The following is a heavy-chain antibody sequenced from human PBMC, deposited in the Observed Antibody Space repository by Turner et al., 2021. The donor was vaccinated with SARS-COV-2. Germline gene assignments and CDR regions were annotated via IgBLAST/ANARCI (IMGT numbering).Heavy chain of an antibody. CDR3: ARGELWSFSSYDN. J-gene: IGHJ4*02. V-gene: IGHV1-46*03. CDR1: GYIFINYY. D-gene: IGHD3-10*01. CDR2: INPSGGGT. Sequence: QVQLVQSGAAVKKPGASVKVSCKASGYIFINYYIHWVRQAPGQGLEGVGIINPSGGGTRYAQKFRGRVTMTRDTSTSTVSMELSSLRSEDTAVYYCARGELWSFSSYDNWGQGTLVTVSS.